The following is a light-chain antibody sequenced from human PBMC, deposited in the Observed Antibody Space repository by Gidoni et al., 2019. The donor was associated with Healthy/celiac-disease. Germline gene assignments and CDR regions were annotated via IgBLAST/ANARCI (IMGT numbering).Light chain of an antibody. V-gene: IGKV1-39*01. CDR3: QQSYSTLTAT. Sequence: DIQMTQSPSSLSASVGDRVTITCRASQSISSYLNWYQQKPGKAPKRLIYAASSLQSGVPSRCSGSGSGTDFTLTISSLKPEDFATYYCQQSYSTLTATFGQGTKVEIK. J-gene: IGKJ1*01. CDR1: QSISSY. CDR2: AAS.